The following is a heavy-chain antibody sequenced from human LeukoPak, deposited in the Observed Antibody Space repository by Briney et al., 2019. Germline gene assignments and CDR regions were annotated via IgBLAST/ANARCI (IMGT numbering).Heavy chain of an antibody. V-gene: IGHV3-48*02. CDR1: GFTFSSYS. D-gene: IGHD5-24*01. CDR2: ISSSSSTI. CDR3: GRDCYNWWDFDY. Sequence: GGPLRLSCAGSGFTFSSYSLNWVGRAPGKGLEGVSYISSSSSTIYYADSVKGRFTISRDNPKNSPSLQMNSLRDEGTAVYYCGRDCYNWWDFDYWGQGTLVTVSS. J-gene: IGHJ4*02.